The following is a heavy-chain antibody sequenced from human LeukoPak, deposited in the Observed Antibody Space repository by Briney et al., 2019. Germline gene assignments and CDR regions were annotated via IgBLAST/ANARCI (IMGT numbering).Heavy chain of an antibody. Sequence: GESLKISSKGSGSSFTSYWIGWVRQMPGKGQEWMGIIYPGDSDTRYSPSFQGQVTISADKSISTAYLQWSSLKASDTAMYYCARHNYCSSTSCYPSPYYYYYMDVWGKGTTVTVSS. CDR1: GSSFTSYW. CDR2: IYPGDSDT. D-gene: IGHD2-2*01. V-gene: IGHV5-51*01. CDR3: ARHNYCSSTSCYPSPYYYYYMDV. J-gene: IGHJ6*03.